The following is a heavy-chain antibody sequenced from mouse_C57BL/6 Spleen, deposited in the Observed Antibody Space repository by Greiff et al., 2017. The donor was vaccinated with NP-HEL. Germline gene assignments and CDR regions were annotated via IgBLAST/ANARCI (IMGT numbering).Heavy chain of an antibody. CDR1: GFTFSSYG. V-gene: IGHV5-6*01. CDR2: ISSGGSYT. J-gene: IGHJ2*01. Sequence: EVQWVESGGDLVKPGGSLKLSCAASGFTFSSYGMSWVRQTPDKRLEWVATISSGGSYTYYPDSVKGRFTISRDNAKNTLYLQMSSLKSEDTAMYYCARSTTVSYYFDYWGQGTTLTVSS. CDR3: ARSTTVSYYFDY. D-gene: IGHD1-1*01.